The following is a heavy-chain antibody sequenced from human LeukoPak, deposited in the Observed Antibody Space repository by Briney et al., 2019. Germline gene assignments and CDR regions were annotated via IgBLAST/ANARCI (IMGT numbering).Heavy chain of an antibody. CDR2: ISSSGSTI. Sequence: GGSLRLSCAASGFTFSDYYMSWIRQAPGKGLEWVSYISSSGSTIYYADSVKGRFTISRDNAKNSLYLQMNSLRAEDTAVYYCARVSLSSWYYAFDIWGQGTMVTVSS. V-gene: IGHV3-11*01. J-gene: IGHJ3*02. CDR3: ARVSLSSWYYAFDI. CDR1: GFTFSDYY. D-gene: IGHD6-13*01.